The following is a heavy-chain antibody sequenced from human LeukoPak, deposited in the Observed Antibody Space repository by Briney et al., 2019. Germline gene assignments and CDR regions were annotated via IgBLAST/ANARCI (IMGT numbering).Heavy chain of an antibody. Sequence: GGSLRLSCAASGFTFSSYAMSWVRQAPGKGLEWVSAISGSGGSTYYADSVKGRFTISRGNSKNTLYLQMNSLRAEDTAVYYCARAIGAVAGFDYWGQGTLVTVSS. J-gene: IGHJ4*02. CDR2: ISGSGGST. D-gene: IGHD6-19*01. CDR1: GFTFSSYA. V-gene: IGHV3-23*01. CDR3: ARAIGAVAGFDY.